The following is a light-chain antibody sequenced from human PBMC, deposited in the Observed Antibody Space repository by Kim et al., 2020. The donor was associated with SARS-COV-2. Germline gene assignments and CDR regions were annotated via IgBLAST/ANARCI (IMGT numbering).Light chain of an antibody. CDR1: SGHSSNA. V-gene: IGLV4-69*01. CDR3: QTWGSGIRV. Sequence: ASVKRTCTLTSGHSSNASAWHQQQSEKGPRYLMKVNSDGSHTRGDGIPDRFSGSSSGTERILTISSLQSEDEADYFCQTWGSGIRVFGGGTQLTVL. J-gene: IGLJ3*02. CDR2: VNSDGSH.